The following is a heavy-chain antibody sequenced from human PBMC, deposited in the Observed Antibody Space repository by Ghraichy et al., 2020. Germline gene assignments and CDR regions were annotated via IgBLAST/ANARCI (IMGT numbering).Heavy chain of an antibody. V-gene: IGHV3-7*03. Sequence: GESLNISCAVSGFPFSNFWMSWVRQAPGKGLEWVASIQQDGSEKYYVDSVKGRFTISRDNAKNSLYVQMNSLRAEDTAVYYCARGEGFYGAFDYWGQGTLVTVSS. CDR1: GFPFSNFW. CDR2: IQQDGSEK. J-gene: IGHJ4*02. D-gene: IGHD4/OR15-4a*01. CDR3: ARGEGFYGAFDY.